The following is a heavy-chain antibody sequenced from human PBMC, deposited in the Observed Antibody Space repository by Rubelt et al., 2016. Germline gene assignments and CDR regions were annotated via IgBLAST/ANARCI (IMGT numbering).Heavy chain of an antibody. V-gene: IGHV4-59*01. D-gene: IGHD3-3*01. J-gene: IGHJ4*02. CDR1: GGPISHYY. Sequence: QVQLQESGPGLVKPSETLSLTCTVSGGPISHYYWNWIRQPPGKGLEWIGYIYSSGSTNYNPSLKSRVPISVDTSKNQFSLRLNAVTAADTAVYYCARGSTWSVYPDYWGQGTLVTISS. CDR3: ARGSTWSVYPDY. CDR2: IYSSGST.